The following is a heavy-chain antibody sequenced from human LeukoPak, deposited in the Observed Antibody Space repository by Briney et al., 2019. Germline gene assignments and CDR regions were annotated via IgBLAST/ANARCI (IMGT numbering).Heavy chain of an antibody. Sequence: GGSLRLSCAASGFTFSNYGMHWVRQAPGKGLEWVAFVRYDETTKFYADSVKGRFTISRDNSKTTLYLQMNSLRAEDTAVYYCGRDPRGGAAPGTFDYWGQGTLVTVSS. J-gene: IGHJ4*02. CDR1: GFTFSNYG. D-gene: IGHD6-13*01. CDR3: GRDPRGGAAPGTFDY. V-gene: IGHV3-30*02. CDR2: VRYDETTK.